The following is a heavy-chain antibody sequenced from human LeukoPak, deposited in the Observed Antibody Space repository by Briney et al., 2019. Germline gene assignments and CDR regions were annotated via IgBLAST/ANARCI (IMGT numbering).Heavy chain of an antibody. Sequence: PRGSLRLSCSASGFNFCFYAMSWVRQAPGKGLEWVSAIVDSGDTTYYAHSVTGRFTISRDRSKNTLQLQMNRLRVDDTAIYYCAKDAFRTSGWYYFDYWGQGTLVAVSS. D-gene: IGHD6-19*01. CDR2: IVDSGDTT. V-gene: IGHV3-23*01. CDR3: AKDAFRTSGWYYFDY. J-gene: IGHJ4*02. CDR1: GFNFCFYA.